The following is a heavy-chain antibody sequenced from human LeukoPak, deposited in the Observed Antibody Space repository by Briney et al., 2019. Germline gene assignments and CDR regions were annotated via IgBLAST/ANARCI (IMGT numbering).Heavy chain of an antibody. Sequence: NPSETLSLTCTVSGGSISSYYWSWIRQPPGKGLEWIGYIYYSGSTNYNPSLRSRVTISIDTSKNQFSLKLRSVTAADTAVYYCARGYGSGSYWVYWGQGTLVTVSS. CDR3: ARGYGSGSYWVY. V-gene: IGHV4-59*01. CDR2: IYYSGST. D-gene: IGHD3-10*01. J-gene: IGHJ4*02. CDR1: GGSISSYY.